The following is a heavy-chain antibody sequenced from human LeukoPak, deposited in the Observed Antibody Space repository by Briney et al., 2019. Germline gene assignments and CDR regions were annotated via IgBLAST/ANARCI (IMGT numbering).Heavy chain of an antibody. Sequence: SETLSLTCTVSGGSISSNTYYWGWIRQPPGKGLEWIGSIYYSGSTYYNPSLKSRVTISVDTSKNQFSLKLSSVTAADTAVYYCASRKYGYYGSGSYLAFDYWGQGTLVTVSS. J-gene: IGHJ4*02. CDR1: GGSISSNTYY. V-gene: IGHV4-39*07. CDR2: IYYSGST. CDR3: ASRKYGYYGSGSYLAFDY. D-gene: IGHD3-10*01.